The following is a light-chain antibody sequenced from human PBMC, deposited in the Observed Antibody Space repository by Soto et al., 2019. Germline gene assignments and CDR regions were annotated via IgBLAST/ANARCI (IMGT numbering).Light chain of an antibody. CDR2: GAS. Sequence: EIVLTQAPGTLSFSPGERATLSCRASQSVSSSYLAWYQQKPGQAPRLLIYGASGRATGIPDRFSGSGSGTDFTLTISRLEPEDFAVYYCQQRSNWPPSITFGQGTRLEI. V-gene: IGKV3D-20*02. CDR3: QQRSNWPPSIT. CDR1: QSVSSSY. J-gene: IGKJ5*01.